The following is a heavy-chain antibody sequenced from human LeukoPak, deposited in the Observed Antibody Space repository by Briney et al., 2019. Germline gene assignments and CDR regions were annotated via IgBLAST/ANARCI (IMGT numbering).Heavy chain of an antibody. J-gene: IGHJ5*02. CDR2: ISSSGGRT. V-gene: IGHV3-23*01. CDR1: GFTFSTYS. CDR3: AKIASFYDSPFDA. D-gene: IGHD2/OR15-2a*01. Sequence: GGSLRLSCAASGFTFSTYSMSWVRQSPGKGLEWVSAISSSGGRTYYADSVKGRFSVFRDNSKNTLYLQMNSLRAGDTAVYYCAKIASFYDSPFDAWGQGTLVTVSS.